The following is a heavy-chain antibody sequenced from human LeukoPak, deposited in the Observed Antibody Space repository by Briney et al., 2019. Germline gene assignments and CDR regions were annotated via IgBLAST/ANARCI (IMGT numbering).Heavy chain of an antibody. V-gene: IGHV3-9*03. D-gene: IGHD6-19*01. Sequence: GGSLRLSCAASGFTFDDYAKHWVRQAPGKGLEWVSGISWNSGSIGYADSVKGRFTISRDNAKNSLYLQMNSLRTEDMALYYCAKGIAVAASGGFDYWGQGTLVTVSS. J-gene: IGHJ4*02. CDR3: AKGIAVAASGGFDY. CDR2: ISWNSGSI. CDR1: GFTFDDYA.